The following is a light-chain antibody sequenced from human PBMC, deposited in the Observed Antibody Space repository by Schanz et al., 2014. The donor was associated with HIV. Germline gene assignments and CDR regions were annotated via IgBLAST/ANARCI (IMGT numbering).Light chain of an antibody. CDR3: GAYTFASTPYL. V-gene: IGLV2-14*03. Sequence: QSALTQPASVSGSPGQSITISCTGTSNDVGGYNYVSWYQQHSDKAPKLMIYDVSNRPSGVSSRFSGSKSGSAASLTISGLQAEDEAEEEGGAYTFASTPYLFG. CDR1: SNDVGGYNY. CDR2: DVS. J-gene: IGLJ1*01.